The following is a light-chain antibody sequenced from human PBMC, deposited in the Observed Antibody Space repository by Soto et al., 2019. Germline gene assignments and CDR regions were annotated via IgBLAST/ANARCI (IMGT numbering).Light chain of an antibody. J-gene: IGLJ1*01. V-gene: IGLV2-14*01. CDR3: SSYTSRTYV. CDR1: SIDVGGYNY. Sequence: QSALTQPASVSGSPGQSITISCTGTSIDVGGYNYVSWYQQHPGKAPKLMIYDVSNRPSGVSNRFSGSKSGNTASLTISGLQAEDEADYYCSSYTSRTYVFGTGNKVTVL. CDR2: DVS.